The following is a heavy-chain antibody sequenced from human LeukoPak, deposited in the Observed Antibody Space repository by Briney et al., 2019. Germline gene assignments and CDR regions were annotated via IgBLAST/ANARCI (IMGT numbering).Heavy chain of an antibody. V-gene: IGHV4-30-4*01. CDR1: GRSISRGDYY. CDR3: ARALDYYDSSDERACYFDY. CDR2: IYYCGST. J-gene: IGHJ4*02. Sequence: SQTLSLTCTVSGRSISRGDYYWRWVRQPPGKGLEGIAYIYYCGSTYYNPSLKSRVTISVDTSKNQSSLKLSSVTAADTAVYYCARALDYYDSSDERACYFDYWGQGTLVTVSS. D-gene: IGHD3-22*01.